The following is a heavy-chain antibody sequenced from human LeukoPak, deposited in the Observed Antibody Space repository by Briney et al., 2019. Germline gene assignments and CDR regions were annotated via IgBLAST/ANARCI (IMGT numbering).Heavy chain of an antibody. CDR3: ARDTEDLHDYGDYSPLY. D-gene: IGHD4-17*01. CDR1: GFTFSSYA. Sequence: PGGSLRLSCAASGFTFSSYAMSWVRQAPGKGLEWVSSISSSSSYIYYADSVKGRFTISRDNAKNSLYLQMNSLRAEDTAVYYCARDTEDLHDYGDYSPLYWGQGTLVTVSS. J-gene: IGHJ4*02. CDR2: ISSSSSYI. V-gene: IGHV3-21*01.